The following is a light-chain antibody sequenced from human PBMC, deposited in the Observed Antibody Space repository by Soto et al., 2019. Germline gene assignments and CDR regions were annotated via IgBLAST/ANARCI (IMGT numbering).Light chain of an antibody. Sequence: QSVLTQPPSVSGAPGQRVIISCTGSSSNIGAGYDVHWYQQLPGTAPKLLIFGNKNRPSGVPDRSSGSKSATSAYLAITGLQAEDEGDYYCQSYDSSLSGSVFGGGTKLTVL. V-gene: IGLV1-40*01. CDR3: QSYDSSLSGSV. J-gene: IGLJ2*01. CDR2: GNK. CDR1: SSNIGAGYD.